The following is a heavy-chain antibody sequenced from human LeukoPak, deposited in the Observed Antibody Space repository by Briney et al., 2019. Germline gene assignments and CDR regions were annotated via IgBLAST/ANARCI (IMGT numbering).Heavy chain of an antibody. CDR2: IYTSGST. CDR3: AREAGGVMGYSSAFIDAFDI. CDR1: GGSISSGSYY. Sequence: PSETLSLTCTVSGGSISSGSYYWSWIRQPAGKGLEWIGRIYTSGSTNYNPSLKSRVTISVDTSKNQFSLKLSSVTAADTAVYYCAREAGGVMGYSSAFIDAFDIWGQGTMVTVSS. J-gene: IGHJ3*02. D-gene: IGHD6-19*01. V-gene: IGHV4-61*02.